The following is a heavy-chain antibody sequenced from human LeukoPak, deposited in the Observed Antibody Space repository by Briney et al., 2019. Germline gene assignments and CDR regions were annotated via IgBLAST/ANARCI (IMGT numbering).Heavy chain of an antibody. CDR2: ISGSGGST. D-gene: IGHD3-16*02. Sequence: GGSLRLSCAASGFTFSSYAMSWVRQAPGKGREWVSAISGSGGSTYYADSVKGRFTISRDNSKNTLYLQMNSLRAEDTAVYYCAKDGIVRPKGYWGQGTLVTVSS. V-gene: IGHV3-23*01. J-gene: IGHJ4*02. CDR1: GFTFSSYA. CDR3: AKDGIVRPKGY.